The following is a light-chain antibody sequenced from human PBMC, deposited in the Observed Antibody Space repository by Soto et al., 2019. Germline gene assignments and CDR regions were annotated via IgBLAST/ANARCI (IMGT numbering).Light chain of an antibody. CDR2: EVS. V-gene: IGLV2-14*01. CDR3: SSYTSSSTFYV. Sequence: QSVLTQPASVSGSPGQSITFSCTGTSSDVGGYNYVSWYQQHPGKAPKLMIYEVSNRPSGVSNRFSGSKSGNTASLTISGLQAEDEADYYCSSYTSSSTFYVFGTGTKVTVL. J-gene: IGLJ1*01. CDR1: SSDVGGYNY.